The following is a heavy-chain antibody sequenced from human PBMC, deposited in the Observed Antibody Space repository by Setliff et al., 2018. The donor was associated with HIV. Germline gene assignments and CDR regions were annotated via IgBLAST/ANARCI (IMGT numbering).Heavy chain of an antibody. J-gene: IGHJ4*02. Sequence: GGSLRLSCVASGITVSGIYMTWVRQAPGKGLEWVSVINGGTTTYYADSVKGRFTISRDNSKNTLYLQMNSLRAEDTAVYYCAKDPRAAVATICDYWGQGTLVTVSS. CDR3: AKDPRAAVATICDY. CDR2: INGGTTT. V-gene: IGHV3-53*01. CDR1: GITVSGIY. D-gene: IGHD5-12*01.